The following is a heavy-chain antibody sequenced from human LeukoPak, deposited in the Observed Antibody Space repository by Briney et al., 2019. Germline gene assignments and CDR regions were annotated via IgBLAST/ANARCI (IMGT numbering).Heavy chain of an antibody. CDR2: ISGSGGST. D-gene: IGHD3-10*01. CDR3: ASLWFGESRFDY. V-gene: IGHV3-23*01. CDR1: GFTFSSYA. J-gene: IGHJ4*02. Sequence: QPGGSLRLSCAASGFTFSSYAMSWVRQAPGKGLEWVSAISGSGGSTNYADSVKGRFTISRDNAKNSLYLQMNSLRAEDTAVYYCASLWFGESRFDYWGQGTLVTVSS.